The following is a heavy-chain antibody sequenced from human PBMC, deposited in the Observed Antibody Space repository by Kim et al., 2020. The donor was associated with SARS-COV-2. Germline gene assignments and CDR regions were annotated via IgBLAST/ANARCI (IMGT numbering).Heavy chain of an antibody. V-gene: IGHV3-23*01. D-gene: IGHD3-9*01. J-gene: IGHJ4*02. Sequence: YYADFVKGRFTISRDDSKNTLYLQMNSLRAVDTALYYCARGRAGSDWFWHYWGQGILVTVAS. CDR3: ARGRAGSDWFWHY.